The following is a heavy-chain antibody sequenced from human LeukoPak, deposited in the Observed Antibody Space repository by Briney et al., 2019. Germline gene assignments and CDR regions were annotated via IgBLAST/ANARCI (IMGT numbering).Heavy chain of an antibody. V-gene: IGHV1-2*02. CDR2: INPNSGGT. Sequence: GASVKVSCKASGYTFTGYYMHWVRQAPGQGLEWMGWINPNSGGTKYAQKFQGRVTMTRDTSISTAYMELSRLRSDDTAVYYCARDWYCSSTSCQNYWGQGTLVTVSS. CDR3: ARDWYCSSTSCQNY. J-gene: IGHJ4*02. D-gene: IGHD2-2*01. CDR1: GYTFTGYY.